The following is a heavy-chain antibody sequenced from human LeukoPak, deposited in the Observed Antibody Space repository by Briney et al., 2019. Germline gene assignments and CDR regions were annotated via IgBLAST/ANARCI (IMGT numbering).Heavy chain of an antibody. CDR2: INNDGSYI. J-gene: IGHJ4*02. V-gene: IGHV3-21*01. CDR3: ARDPTHYLRYGYFDY. CDR1: GFIFSNSA. D-gene: IGHD3-9*01. Sequence: GGSLRLSCAASGFIFSNSAMNWVRQAPGKGLEWVSSINNDGSYIYYAGSVKGRFTISRDNAKNSLYLRLNSLRVEDTAVYYCARDPTHYLRYGYFDYWGQGTPVTVSS.